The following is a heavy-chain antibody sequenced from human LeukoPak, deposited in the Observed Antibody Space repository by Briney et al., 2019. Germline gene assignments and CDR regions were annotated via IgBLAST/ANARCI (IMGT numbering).Heavy chain of an antibody. CDR2: INTDTGNP. CDR3: ARDRWAMRYYDILTDYCAFDI. CDR1: GYTFTSYA. J-gene: IGHJ3*02. Sequence: ASVKVSCKASGYTFTSYAMNWVRQAPGQGLEWMGWINTDTGNPTYAQGFTGRFVFSLDTSVSTAYLQISSLKAEDTAVYYCARDRWAMRYYDILTDYCAFDIWGQGTMVTVSS. D-gene: IGHD3-9*01. V-gene: IGHV7-4-1*02.